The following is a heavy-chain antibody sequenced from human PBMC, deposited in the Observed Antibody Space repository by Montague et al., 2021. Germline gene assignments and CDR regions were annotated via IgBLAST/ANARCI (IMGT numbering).Heavy chain of an antibody. CDR1: GDSINGWY. CDR3: ARQGFYESGGFFI. Sequence: SETLSLICSVSGDSINGWYWSWIRQPPGKGLEWTGSVFYSGATNYNPSLKSRVTMSADTSKNQVSLKVNSVTAADTAVYYCARQGFYESGGFFIWGLGTLVTVSS. V-gene: IGHV4-59*01. J-gene: IGHJ4*02. D-gene: IGHD3-22*01. CDR2: VFYSGAT.